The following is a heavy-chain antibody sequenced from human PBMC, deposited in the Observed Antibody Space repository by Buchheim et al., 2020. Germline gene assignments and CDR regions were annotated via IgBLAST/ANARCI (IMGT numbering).Heavy chain of an antibody. CDR1: GFTFSSYA. V-gene: IGHV3-30-3*01. J-gene: IGHJ4*02. CDR3: ARAYEAWEILSY. D-gene: IGHD1-26*01. CDR2: ISYDGSNK. Sequence: QVQLVESGGGVVQPGRSLRLSCAASGFTFSSYAMHWVRQAPGKGLEWVAVISYDGSNKYYADSVKGRFTISRDNSKNTLYLQMNSLRAEDTAVYYCARAYEAWEILSYWGQGTL.